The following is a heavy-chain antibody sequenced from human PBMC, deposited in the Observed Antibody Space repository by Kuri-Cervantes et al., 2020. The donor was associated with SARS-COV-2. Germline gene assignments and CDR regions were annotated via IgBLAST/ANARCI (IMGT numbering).Heavy chain of an antibody. D-gene: IGHD2-15*01. J-gene: IGHJ6*02. CDR1: GGSISSYY. V-gene: IGHV4-59*04. Sequence: SETLSLTCTVSGGSISSYYWSWIRQPPGKGLEWIGYIYYSGSTYYNPSLKSRVTISVDTSKNQFSLKLSSVTAADTAVYYCASIPGGSAAYYYGMDVWGQGTTVTVSS. CDR2: IYYSGST. CDR3: ASIPGGSAAYYYGMDV.